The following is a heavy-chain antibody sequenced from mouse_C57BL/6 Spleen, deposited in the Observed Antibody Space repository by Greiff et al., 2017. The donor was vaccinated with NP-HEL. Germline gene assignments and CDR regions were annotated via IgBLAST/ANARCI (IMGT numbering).Heavy chain of an antibody. CDR3: AREVTTGYWYFDV. CDR2: INPYNGDT. D-gene: IGHD2-2*01. J-gene: IGHJ1*03. CDR1: GYSFTGYF. Sequence: EVMLVESGPELVKPGDSVKISCKASGYSFTGYFMNWVMQSHGKSLEWIGRINPYNGDTFYNQKFKGKATLTVDKSSSTAHMELRSLTSEDSAVYYCAREVTTGYWYFDVWGTGTTVTVSS. V-gene: IGHV1-20*01.